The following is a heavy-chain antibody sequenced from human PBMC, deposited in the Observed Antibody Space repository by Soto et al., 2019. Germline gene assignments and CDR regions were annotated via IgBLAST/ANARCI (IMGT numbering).Heavy chain of an antibody. V-gene: IGHV1-18*04. CDR3: ARDSSYDVLTGYSRNAFNI. J-gene: IGHJ3*02. CDR2: ISAYNGNT. Sequence: QVQLVQSGAEVKKPGASVKVSCKASGYTFTSYGISWVRQAPGQGLEWMGWISAYNGNTNYAQKFQGRVTVTRDTSITTAYMELSRLRSDDTAVYYCARDSSYDVLTGYSRNAFNIWGQGTMVTVSS. CDR1: GYTFTSYG. D-gene: IGHD3-9*01.